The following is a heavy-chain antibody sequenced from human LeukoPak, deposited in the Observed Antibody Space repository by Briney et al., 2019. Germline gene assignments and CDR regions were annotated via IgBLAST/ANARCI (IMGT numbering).Heavy chain of an antibody. CDR1: GFTFSSYS. CDR2: ISSSSSTI. CDR3: ARGGRRWLQLGGQFDP. J-gene: IGHJ5*02. Sequence: PGGSLRLSCAASGFTFSSYSMNWVRQAPGKGLEWVSYISSSSSTIYYADSVKGRFTISRDNAKNSLYLQMNSLRAEDTAVYYCARGGRRWLQLGGQFDPWGQGTLVTVSS. V-gene: IGHV3-48*01. D-gene: IGHD5-24*01.